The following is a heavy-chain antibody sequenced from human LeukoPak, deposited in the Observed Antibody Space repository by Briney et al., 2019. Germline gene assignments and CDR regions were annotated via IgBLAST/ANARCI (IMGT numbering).Heavy chain of an antibody. J-gene: IGHJ6*03. CDR1: GFTFSSYE. D-gene: IGHD1-26*01. CDR2: IKSKTDGGTT. Sequence: PGGSLRLSCAASGFTFSSYEMNWVRQAPGKGLEWVGRIKSKTDGGTTDYAAPVKGRFTISRDDSKNTLYLQMNSLKTEDTAVYYCTTDQVGATVWYYYYYYYMDVWGKGTTVTVSS. CDR3: TTDQVGATVWYYYYYYYMDV. V-gene: IGHV3-15*01.